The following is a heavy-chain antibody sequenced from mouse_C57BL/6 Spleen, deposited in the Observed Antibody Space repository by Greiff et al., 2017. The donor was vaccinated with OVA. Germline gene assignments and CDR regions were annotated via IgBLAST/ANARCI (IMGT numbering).Heavy chain of an antibody. CDR2: ISSGSSTI. Sequence: EVKLKQPGGGLVKPGGSLKLSCAASGFTFSGYGMHWVRQAPEKGLEWVAYISSGSSTIYYADKVKGRFTISRDNAKNTLFLQMTSLRSEDTAVYYCALIDYCLQGYAMDYWGQGTSVTVSS. D-gene: IGHD1-1*02. CDR3: ALIDYCLQGYAMDY. J-gene: IGHJ4*01. CDR1: GFTFSGYG. V-gene: IGHV5-17*01.